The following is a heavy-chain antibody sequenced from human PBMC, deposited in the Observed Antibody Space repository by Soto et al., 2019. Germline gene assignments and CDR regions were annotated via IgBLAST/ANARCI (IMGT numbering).Heavy chain of an antibody. CDR3: ARQGSY. CDR1: GNSISSGGYY. V-gene: IGHV4-31*03. J-gene: IGHJ4*02. Sequence: TSETLSLTCTVSGNSISSGGYYWTWIRQHPGKGLEWIGYIFYIGSTYYNPSLKSRVTISIHTSKNQVSLTLTSVTAADTAVYYCARQGSYWGQGALVTVSS. CDR2: IFYIGST.